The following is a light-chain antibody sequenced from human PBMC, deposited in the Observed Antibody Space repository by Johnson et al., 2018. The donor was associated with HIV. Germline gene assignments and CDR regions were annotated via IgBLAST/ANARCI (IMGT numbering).Light chain of an antibody. CDR3: GTGDRSLSAYNYG. J-gene: IGLJ1*01. V-gene: IGLV1-51*01. Sequence: QSVLTQPPSVSAAPGQKVSISCSGSNSNIGNNYVSWYKKLPGTAPKLLIYDNNKRPSGIPDRFSGSKSGTSATMGITGPQTGDEADYYCGTGDRSLSAYNYGIENGTKV. CDR2: DNN. CDR1: NSNIGNNY.